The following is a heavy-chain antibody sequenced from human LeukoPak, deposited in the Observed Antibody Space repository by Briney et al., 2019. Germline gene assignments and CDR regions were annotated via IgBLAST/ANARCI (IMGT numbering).Heavy chain of an antibody. J-gene: IGHJ4*02. D-gene: IGHD6-13*01. CDR2: IKSKKDGGTT. CDR3: AKDQLIAAAGNHYFDY. CDR1: GFTFSKAW. Sequence: GGSLRLSCAGSGFTFSKAWMSWVCQAPGKGLEWVGRIKSKKDGGTTDYAAPVKGRFTISRDDSKNTLYLQMDSLKTEDTAVYYCAKDQLIAAAGNHYFDYWGQGTLVTVSS. V-gene: IGHV3-15*01.